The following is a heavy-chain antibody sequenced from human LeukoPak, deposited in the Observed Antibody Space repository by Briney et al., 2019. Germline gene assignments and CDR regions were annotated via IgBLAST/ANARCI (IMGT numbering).Heavy chain of an antibody. CDR3: AKAAGYIYAYGDY. J-gene: IGHJ4*02. V-gene: IGHV3-23*01. D-gene: IGHD5-18*01. Sequence: GGALSLSWVAPGFTFRSHAMSGVRKAPGKGLEWVYVFSGGGGSTTYAASVKGRFTISRDNSKNTLYLQMNSLGAEDTAVYYCAKAAGYIYAYGDYWGQGTLVTVSS. CDR2: FSGGGGST. CDR1: GFTFRSHA.